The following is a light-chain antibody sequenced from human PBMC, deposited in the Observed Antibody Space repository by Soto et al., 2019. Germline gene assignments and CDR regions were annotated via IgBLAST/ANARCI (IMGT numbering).Light chain of an antibody. CDR1: QAVNTR. J-gene: IGKJ1*01. CDR2: LTS. V-gene: IGKV3-11*01. Sequence: EIVLTQSPATLSSFPGERVTLSCRASQAVNTRLAWYQHKPGQAPRLLIYLTSNRAAGIPARFSGSGSGTDFTLTISDVEPEDFAVYYCHQRQSWPRTFXQGTKADIK. CDR3: HQRQSWPRT.